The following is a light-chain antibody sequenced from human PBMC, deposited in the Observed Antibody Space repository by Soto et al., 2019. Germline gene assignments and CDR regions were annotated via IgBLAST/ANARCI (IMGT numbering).Light chain of an antibody. J-gene: IGLJ2*01. CDR3: SSYSSSSTVV. V-gene: IGLV2-14*01. Sequence: QSALTQPASVSGSPGQSITISCTGTSSDVGGYNYVSWYQQHPGKAPKLMIYDVSNRPSGVSNRFSGSKSGYTASLTISGLQAEDGADYYCSSYSSSSTVVFGGGTKVTVL. CDR2: DVS. CDR1: SSDVGGYNY.